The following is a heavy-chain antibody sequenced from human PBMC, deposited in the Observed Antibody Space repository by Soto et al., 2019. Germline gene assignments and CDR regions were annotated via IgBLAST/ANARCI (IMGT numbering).Heavy chain of an antibody. CDR3: ARGYTSYYVGNWFDP. V-gene: IGHV4-31*03. D-gene: IGHD3-9*01. Sequence: QVQLQESGPGLVKPSQTLSLTCTVSGDSISSLNYYWSWIRQHPEKGLEWIGYIYYSGSTHYNPSLKRRVTISGDTSKNQFSLELSSVTAADTAMYYCARGYTSYYVGNWFDPWGQGTLVTVSS. J-gene: IGHJ5*02. CDR1: GDSISSLNYY. CDR2: IYYSGST.